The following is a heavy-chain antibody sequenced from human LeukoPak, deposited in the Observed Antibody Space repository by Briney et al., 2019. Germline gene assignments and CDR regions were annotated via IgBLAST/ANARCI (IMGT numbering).Heavy chain of an antibody. D-gene: IGHD2/OR15-2a*01. V-gene: IGHV3-64D*09. CDR2: ISGNGGST. CDR3: VKDLRSDFMGVLSRYVSY. CDR1: GFTFSSFA. J-gene: IGHJ4*02. Sequence: PGGSLRLSCSASGFTFSSFAMHWVRQAPGKGLEYVAAISGNGGSTYYADSVKGRFTISRDNSKNTLYLQMSSLRAEDTAVYLCVKDLRSDFMGVLSRYVSYWGQGTLVTVSS.